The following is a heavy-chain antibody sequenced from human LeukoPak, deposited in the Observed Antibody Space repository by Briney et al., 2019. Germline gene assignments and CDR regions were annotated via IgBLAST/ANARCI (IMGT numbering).Heavy chain of an antibody. CDR3: AREPALDRYSYGPVDY. J-gene: IGHJ4*02. V-gene: IGHV4-4*07. CDR2: IYTSGSP. Sequence: SETLSLTCIVCGGSISSYYWSWIRQPAGKGLDWIGRIYTSGSPNYNPSLKSRVTMSVDTSKNQFSLKLSSVTAADTAVYYCAREPALDRYSYGPVDYWGQGTLVTVSS. CDR1: GGSISSYY. D-gene: IGHD5-18*01.